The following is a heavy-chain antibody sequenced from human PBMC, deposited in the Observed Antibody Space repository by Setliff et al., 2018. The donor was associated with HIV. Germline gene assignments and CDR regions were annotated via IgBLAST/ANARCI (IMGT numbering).Heavy chain of an antibody. CDR3: ARTRGYTYGYIDS. Sequence: NPSETLSLTFTVSGDSTRRSSSYWGWIRQPPGKGLEWIGSIYYSGSTYYNPSLKSRVTISVDTSKNQFSLKLNSVTAADTAVYYCARTRGYTYGYIDSWTQGTLVTVSS. V-gene: IGHV4-39*01. D-gene: IGHD5-18*01. CDR1: GDSTRRSSSY. J-gene: IGHJ4*02. CDR2: IYYSGST.